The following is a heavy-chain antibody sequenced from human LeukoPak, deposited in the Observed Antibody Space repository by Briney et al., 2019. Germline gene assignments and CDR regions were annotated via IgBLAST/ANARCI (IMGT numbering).Heavy chain of an antibody. D-gene: IGHD3-3*01. CDR2: IYHIGST. CDR3: ARHGFWSGYNYVLDY. V-gene: IGHV4-38-2*01. Sequence: SETLSLTCAVSGYSISSGFYWGWIRQPPGKGLEWIGTIYHIGSTYYNPSRKSRVTISVDTSKNQFSLKLSSVTAADTAVYYCARHGFWSGYNYVLDYWGQGTLVTVSS. CDR1: GYSISSGFY. J-gene: IGHJ4*02.